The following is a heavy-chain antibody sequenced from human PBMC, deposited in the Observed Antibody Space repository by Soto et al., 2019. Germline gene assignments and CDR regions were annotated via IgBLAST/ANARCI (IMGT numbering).Heavy chain of an antibody. V-gene: IGHV3-23*01. D-gene: IGHD6-13*01. CDR2: ISGSGGST. Sequence: ASVKVSCAASGFTFSSYAMSWVRQAPGKGLEWVSAISGSGGSTYYADSVKGRFTISRDNSKNTLYLQMNSLRAEDTAVYYCAKDLGSGWYLTTFDYWGQGTLVTVSS. CDR1: GFTFSSYA. J-gene: IGHJ4*02. CDR3: AKDLGSGWYLTTFDY.